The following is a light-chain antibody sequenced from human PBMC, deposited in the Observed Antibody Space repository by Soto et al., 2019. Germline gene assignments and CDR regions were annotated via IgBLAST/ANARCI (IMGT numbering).Light chain of an antibody. Sequence: DIQMTQSPSTLSASVGDRVTITCRASQSISSWLAWYQQKPGKAPKLLIYDASSLESGVPSRFSGSGSGTDFPPPTSSRHPDVFKIYYSKKKNTYAKPCGKGT. CDR1: QSISSW. CDR3: KKKNTYAKP. J-gene: IGKJ1*01. V-gene: IGKV1-5*01. CDR2: DAS.